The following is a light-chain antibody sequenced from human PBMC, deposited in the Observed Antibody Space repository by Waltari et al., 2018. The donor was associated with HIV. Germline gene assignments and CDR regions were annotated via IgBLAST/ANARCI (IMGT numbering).Light chain of an antibody. CDR1: STDIGGYNY. V-gene: IGLV2-14*01. CDR3: SSYTTTSPYV. CDR2: EVY. Sequence: QSALTQPASVSGSPGQSTPIPCPGTSTDIGGYNYVSWYQQHPDKTPKLIISEVYNRPSGVSYRFSGSKSDNTASLTISGLQAEDEADYYCSSYTTTSPYVFGTGTKLTVL. J-gene: IGLJ1*01.